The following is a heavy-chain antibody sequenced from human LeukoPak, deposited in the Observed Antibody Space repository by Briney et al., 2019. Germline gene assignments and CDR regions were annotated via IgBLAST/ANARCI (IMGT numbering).Heavy chain of an antibody. CDR2: IYSGGST. CDR3: ARVGDYGDWGPYYFDY. CDR1: GFTVSSNY. J-gene: IGHJ4*02. Sequence: GGSLRLSCAASGFTVSSNYMSWVRQAPGKGLEWVSVIYSGGSTYYADSVKGRFTISRDKSKNTLYLQMNSLRAEDTAVYYCARVGDYGDWGPYYFDYWGQGTLVTVSS. V-gene: IGHV3-66*01. D-gene: IGHD4-17*01.